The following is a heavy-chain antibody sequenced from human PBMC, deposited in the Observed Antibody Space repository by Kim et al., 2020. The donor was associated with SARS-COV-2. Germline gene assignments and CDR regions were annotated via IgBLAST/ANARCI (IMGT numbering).Heavy chain of an antibody. CDR1: GFTPSGHW. CDR2: IKPDGSEK. Sequence: GGSLRLSCAASGFTPSGHWMTWVRQAPGKGLEWVAQIKPDGSEKNYAESVKGRFTISRDNAEKSVSLQMNSLRAEDTAIYYCARGSVNLLLWGQGNLVTV. J-gene: IGHJ4*02. V-gene: IGHV3-7*01. CDR3: ARGSVNLLL. D-gene: IGHD1-26*01.